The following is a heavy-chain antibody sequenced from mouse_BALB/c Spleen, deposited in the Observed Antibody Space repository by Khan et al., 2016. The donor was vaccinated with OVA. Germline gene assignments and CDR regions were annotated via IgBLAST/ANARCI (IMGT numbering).Heavy chain of an antibody. CDR1: GFSLTNYG. V-gene: IGHV2-9*02. J-gene: IGHJ2*01. CDR3: ARNREPDYFDY. Sequence: QVQLKEPGPGLVAPSQSLSITCTVSGFSLTNYGVHWVRQPPGKGLEWLGVLWAGGSTNYNSALMSRLSISKDNSKSQVFLKRNSLQTDDTAMYFCARNREPDYFDYWGQGTTLTVSS. CDR2: LWAGGST.